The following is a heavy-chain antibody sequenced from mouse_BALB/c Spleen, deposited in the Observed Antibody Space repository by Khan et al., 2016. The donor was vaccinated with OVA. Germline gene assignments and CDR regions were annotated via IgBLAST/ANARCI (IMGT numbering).Heavy chain of an antibody. V-gene: IGHV1-4*01. CDR2: IDPNSGYT. CDR1: GYTFTSYT. CDR3: ARSAFCGRSSYFDC. J-gene: IGHJ2*01. D-gene: IGHD1-1*01. Sequence: QVQLQQSGAELARPGASVKMSCKASGYTFTSYTMHWVKQRPGQALEWIGYIDPNSGYTYYNLKFKDKATLTADRSSSTAYMQLSSLTSEDSAVHYCARSAFCGRSSYFDCWGPGTTLTVSS.